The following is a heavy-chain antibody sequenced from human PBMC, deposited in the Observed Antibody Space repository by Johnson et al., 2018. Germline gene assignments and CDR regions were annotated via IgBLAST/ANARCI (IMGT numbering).Heavy chain of an antibody. J-gene: IGHJ6*03. D-gene: IGHD1-14*01. CDR2: IWYDGRHK. V-gene: IGHV3-33*01. Sequence: QVQLVQSGGGVVQPGRSLRLSCAATAFTFSSYGMHWVRQAPGKGLEWVALIWYDGRHKYYADSVKGRFTISRENSKNTLYLQMNSLRAEDTAVYYCARGYRTVSYHYYYMDVWGKGTTVTVSS. CDR1: AFTFSSYG. CDR3: ARGYRTVSYHYYYMDV.